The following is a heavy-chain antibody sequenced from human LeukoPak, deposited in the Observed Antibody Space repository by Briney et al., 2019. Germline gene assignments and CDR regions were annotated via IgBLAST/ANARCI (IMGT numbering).Heavy chain of an antibody. D-gene: IGHD6-19*01. CDR2: MNPNSGNT. CDR3: ARTYSSGWYGLRVTVKNAFDI. CDR1: GYTFTSYD. Sequence: ASMKVSCKASGYTFTSYDINWVRQATGQGLEWMGWMNPNSGNTGYAQKFQGRVTMTRNTSISTAYMELSSLRSEDTAVYYCARTYSSGWYGLRVTVKNAFDIWGQGTMVTVSS. V-gene: IGHV1-8*01. J-gene: IGHJ3*02.